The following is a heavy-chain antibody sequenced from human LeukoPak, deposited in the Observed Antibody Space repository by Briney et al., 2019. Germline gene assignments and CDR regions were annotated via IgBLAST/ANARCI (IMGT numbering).Heavy chain of an antibody. Sequence: GESLKISCKGSGYSFSTYWIGWVRQMPGKGLEWMGIIYPGDSDTRYSPSFQGQVTISADKSISTAYLQWSSLKASDTAMYYCASLLGATFGAFDTWGQGTMVTVSS. CDR2: IYPGDSDT. CDR3: ASLLGATFGAFDT. J-gene: IGHJ3*02. D-gene: IGHD1-26*01. V-gene: IGHV5-51*01. CDR1: GYSFSTYW.